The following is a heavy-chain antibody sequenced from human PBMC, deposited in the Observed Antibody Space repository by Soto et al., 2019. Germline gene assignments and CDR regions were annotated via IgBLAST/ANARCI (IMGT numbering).Heavy chain of an antibody. V-gene: IGHV4-38-2*02. Sequence: PSETLSLTCAVSGYSISSGYYWGWIRQPPGKGLEWIGSIFHSGSTYSNPSLKSRVTISVDTSKNQFSLKLASVTAADTAVYYCARDPGSGWLGHFDSWGQGTLVTAPQ. CDR1: GYSISSGYY. CDR2: IFHSGST. J-gene: IGHJ4*02. D-gene: IGHD6-19*01. CDR3: ARDPGSGWLGHFDS.